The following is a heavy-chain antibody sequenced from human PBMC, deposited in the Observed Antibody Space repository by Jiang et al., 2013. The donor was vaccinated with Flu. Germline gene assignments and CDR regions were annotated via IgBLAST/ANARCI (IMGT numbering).Heavy chain of an antibody. J-gene: IGHJ5*02. CDR1: GGTFSSYA. V-gene: IGHV1-69*06. CDR2: IIPIFGTA. D-gene: IGHD6-6*01. Sequence: GAEVKKPGSSVKVSCKASGGTFSSYAISWVRQAPGQGLEWMGGIIPIFGTANYAQKFQGRVTITADKSTSTAYMELSSLRSEDTAVYYCAITLWTGIAARRVPLWFDPWGQGTLVTVSS. CDR3: AITLWTGIAARRVPLWFDP.